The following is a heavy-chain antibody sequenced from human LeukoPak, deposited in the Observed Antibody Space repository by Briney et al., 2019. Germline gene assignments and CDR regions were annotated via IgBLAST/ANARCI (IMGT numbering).Heavy chain of an antibody. D-gene: IGHD6-19*01. Sequence: ASVKVSCKASGYTFTGYYMHWVRQAPGQGLEWMGWINPNSGGTNYAQKFQGRVTMTRDTSISTAYMELSRLRSDDTAVYYCARTSPMGWYYFDYWGQGTLVTVSS. CDR2: INPNSGGT. V-gene: IGHV1-2*02. CDR3: ARTSPMGWYYFDY. J-gene: IGHJ4*02. CDR1: GYTFTGYY.